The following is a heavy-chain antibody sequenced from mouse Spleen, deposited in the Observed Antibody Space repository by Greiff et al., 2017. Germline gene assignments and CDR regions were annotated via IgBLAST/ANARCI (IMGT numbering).Heavy chain of an antibody. D-gene: IGHD4-1*01. CDR1: GFTFSSYA. CDR3: ASNWYYYAMDY. CDR2: ISSGGSYT. J-gene: IGHJ4*01. V-gene: IGHV5-9-1*01. Sequence: EVKLEESGGGLVKPGGSLKLSCAASGFTFSSYAMSWVRQTPEKRLEWVATISSGGSYTYYPDSVKGRFTISRDNAKNTLYLQMSSLRSEDTAMYYCASNWYYYAMDYWGQGTSVTVSS.